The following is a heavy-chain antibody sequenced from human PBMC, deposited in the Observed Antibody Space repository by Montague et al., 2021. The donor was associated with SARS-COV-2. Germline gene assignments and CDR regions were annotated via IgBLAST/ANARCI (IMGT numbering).Heavy chain of an antibody. CDR3: ARRGYYGSAGYHWHRDL. CDR2: ISSNGKT. V-gene: IGHV4-4*09. Sequence: SETLSLTCTVSGGSINDHYRSWIRQSPGKGLEWIGYISSNGKTNYNPSLKSRVTLSADASRNEFSLKLDSVTAADTAVYFCARRGYYGSAGYHWHRDLWGRGMLVTVSS. J-gene: IGHJ2*01. CDR1: GGSINDHY. D-gene: IGHD3-3*01.